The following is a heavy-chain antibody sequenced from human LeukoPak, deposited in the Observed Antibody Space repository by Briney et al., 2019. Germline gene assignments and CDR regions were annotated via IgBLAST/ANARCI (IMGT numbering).Heavy chain of an antibody. CDR3: AKSKPYTGNPSDY. V-gene: IGHV3-23*01. CDR1: GFNFSTYA. D-gene: IGHD2-2*02. CDR2: ISGAGGQT. J-gene: IGHJ4*02. Sequence: GGSLRLSCAPSGFNFSTYAMSWVRQAPGKGLEWVAGISGAGGQTYHADSVGDRLTISRDNARNTLYLQMHSLRAKDTAVYYCAKSKPYTGNPSDYWGQGILVTVSS.